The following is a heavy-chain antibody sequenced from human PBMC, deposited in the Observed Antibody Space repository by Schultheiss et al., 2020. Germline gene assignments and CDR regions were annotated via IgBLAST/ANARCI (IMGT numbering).Heavy chain of an antibody. CDR3: ARDRNGMDV. Sequence: SETLSLTCAVYGGSFSGYYWSWIRQPPGKGLEWIGYIYYSGSTYYNPSLKSRVTISVDTSKNQFSLKLSSVTAADTAVYYCARDRNGMDVWGQGTTVTVSS. V-gene: IGHV4-34*01. CDR1: GGSFSGYY. J-gene: IGHJ6*02. D-gene: IGHD3-16*02. CDR2: IYYSGST.